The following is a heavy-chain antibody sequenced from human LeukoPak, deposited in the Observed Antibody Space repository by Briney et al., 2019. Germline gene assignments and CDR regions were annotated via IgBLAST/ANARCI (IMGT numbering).Heavy chain of an antibody. CDR3: VRLRRNSDTSGFYYYYDF. CDR2: IKQDGSEK. J-gene: IGHJ4*02. V-gene: IGHV3-7*01. CDR1: GFTFSSYW. Sequence: PGGSLRVSCAASGFTFSSYWMSWVRQAPGTGLEWVANIKQDGSEKYYVDSVKGRFTISRDNAKNSLYLQMNSLRAEDTAVYYCVRLRRNSDTSGFYYYYDFWGQGTLVTVSS. D-gene: IGHD3-22*01.